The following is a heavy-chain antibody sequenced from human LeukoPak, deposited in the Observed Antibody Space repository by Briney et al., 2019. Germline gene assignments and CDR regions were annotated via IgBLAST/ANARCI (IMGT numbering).Heavy chain of an antibody. J-gene: IGHJ4*02. CDR2: IYHSGST. D-gene: IGHD3-10*01. CDR3: ARGVGDSYFDY. V-gene: IGHV4-30-2*01. CDR1: GGSISSGGYS. Sequence: PSETLSLTCAVSGGSISSGGYSWSWIRQPPGKGLEWIGYIYHSGSTYYNPSLKSRVTISVDRSKTQFSLKLSSVTAADTAVYYCARGVGDSYFDYWGQGTLVTVSS.